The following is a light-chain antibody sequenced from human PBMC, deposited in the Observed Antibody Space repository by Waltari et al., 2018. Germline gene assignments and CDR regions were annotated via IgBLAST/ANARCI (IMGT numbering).Light chain of an antibody. J-gene: IGLJ2*01. V-gene: IGLV1-40*01. Sequence: QSVLTQPPSVSGAPGQRVTISCTGSSSNIGAGYEVHWYQQLPGVAPKLLIYGYSSRPSVVPDRCSGSKSGTSASLAITGLQAEDEADYYCQSFDSSLSGVVFGGGTKLTVL. CDR3: QSFDSSLSGVV. CDR2: GYS. CDR1: SSNIGAGYE.